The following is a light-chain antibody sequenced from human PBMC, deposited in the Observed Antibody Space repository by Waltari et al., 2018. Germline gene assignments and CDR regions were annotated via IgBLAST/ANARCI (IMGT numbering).Light chain of an antibody. CDR1: SAAVGFYNL. V-gene: IGLV2-23*02. CDR3: CSYAGSATYV. Sequence: SALTQPASVSGSPGQSITISCIGSSAAVGFYNLVSWYQQHPGQAPKFLMFDVNKRPWGISDRFSGSKAGNTASLTISGLQAEDEADYYCCSYAGSATYVFGSGTRVTVL. CDR2: DVN. J-gene: IGLJ1*01.